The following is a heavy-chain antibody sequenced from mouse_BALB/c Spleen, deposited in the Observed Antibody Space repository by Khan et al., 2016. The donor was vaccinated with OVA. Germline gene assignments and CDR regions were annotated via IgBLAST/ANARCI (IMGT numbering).Heavy chain of an antibody. V-gene: IGHV5-9-3*01. CDR2: ISSGGSYT. D-gene: IGHD1-1*01. Sequence: EVQLVESGGGLVKPGGSLKLSCAVSGFTFSNYAMSWVRQTPEKRLEWVATISSGGSYTYYPDSVQGRFTISRDNAKNTLYLQMSSLRSEDTAIYNCAKEFFTTLVTTPFAYWGQGTLVTVSS. CDR3: AKEFFTTLVTTPFAY. CDR1: GFTFSNYA. J-gene: IGHJ3*01.